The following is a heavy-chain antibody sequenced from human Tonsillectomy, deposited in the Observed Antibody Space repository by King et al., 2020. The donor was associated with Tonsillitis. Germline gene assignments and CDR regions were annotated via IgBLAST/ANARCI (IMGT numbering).Heavy chain of an antibody. CDR2: IYHSGSP. Sequence: QVQLQESGPGLVKPSETLSLTCTVSGGSISHYYWNWIRQPPGKGLEWIGYIYHSGSPKYNPSLKSRVTISEDTSKNQFSLNLSSVTAADTAVYYCARDRLAYEAGSFDLWGRGTLVTVSS. V-gene: IGHV4-59*12. CDR3: ARDRLAYEAGSFDL. J-gene: IGHJ2*01. CDR1: GGSISHYY. D-gene: IGHD2-21*01.